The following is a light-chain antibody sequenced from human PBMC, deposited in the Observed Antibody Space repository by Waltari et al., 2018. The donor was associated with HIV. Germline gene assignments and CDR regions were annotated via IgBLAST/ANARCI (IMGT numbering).Light chain of an antibody. CDR3: SSYTSSNTLR. CDR2: EVI. J-gene: IGLJ2*01. CDR1: RSDGGGYKK. V-gene: IGLV2-14*01. Sequence: QSALTQPASVSGAPGQSITISCTGTRSDGGGYKKGSWYKQHQGKAPILMIYEVINRPSWVSNRFSGSKSGDPASLTISGLQAEDEAAYYCSSYTSSNTLRFGGGTKLTVL.